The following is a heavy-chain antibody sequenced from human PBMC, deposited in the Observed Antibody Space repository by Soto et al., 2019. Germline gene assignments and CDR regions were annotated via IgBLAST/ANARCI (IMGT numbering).Heavy chain of an antibody. Sequence: QITLKESGPTLVKPTQTLTLTRTFSGFSLSTSGVGVGWIRQPPGKALEWLALIYWDDDKRYSPSLKSRLTITKDTSKNQVVLTMTNMDPVDTATYYCAHLDLINYGSGSYPFDYWGQGTLVTVSS. CDR1: GFSLSTSGVG. V-gene: IGHV2-5*02. J-gene: IGHJ4*02. CDR2: IYWDDDK. D-gene: IGHD3-10*01. CDR3: AHLDLINYGSGSYPFDY.